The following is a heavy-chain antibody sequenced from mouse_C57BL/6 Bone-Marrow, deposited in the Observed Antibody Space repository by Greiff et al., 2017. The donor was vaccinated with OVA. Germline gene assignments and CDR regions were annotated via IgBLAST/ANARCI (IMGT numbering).Heavy chain of an antibody. J-gene: IGHJ4*01. D-gene: IGHD2-4*01. Sequence: QVQLQQSGAELVRPGTSVKMSCKASGYTFTNYWIGWAQQRPGHGLEWIGDIYPGGGDTNYNEKFKGKATLTAAKSSSTAYMQFSSLTSEDSAIYYCARGNYDYDYAMDYWGQGTSVTVSS. CDR3: ARGNYDYDYAMDY. CDR1: GYTFTNYW. V-gene: IGHV1-63*01. CDR2: IYPGGGDT.